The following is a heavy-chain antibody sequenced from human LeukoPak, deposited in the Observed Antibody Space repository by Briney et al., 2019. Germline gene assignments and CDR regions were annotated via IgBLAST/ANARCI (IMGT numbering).Heavy chain of an antibody. CDR1: GFTLSEYG. J-gene: IGHJ4*02. CDR2: IRYDGNKK. CDR3: ARNPGWFDSSGYYFHF. D-gene: IGHD6-19*01. Sequence: GGSLRLSCAASGFTLSEYGMHWVRQAPGKGLEWVSFIRYDGNKKYYIDSVKGRFTISRDNSENTVSLQMSSVRVEDTAVYYCARNPGWFDSSGYYFHFWGQGTLVTVSS. V-gene: IGHV3-30*02.